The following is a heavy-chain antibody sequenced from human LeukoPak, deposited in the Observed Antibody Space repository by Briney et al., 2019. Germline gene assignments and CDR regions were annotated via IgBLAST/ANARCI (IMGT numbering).Heavy chain of an antibody. Sequence: GGSLRLSCAASGFTVGSNYMSWVRQAPGKGLEWVSVIYSGGSTYYADPVKGRFTISRDNAKNTLYLQMNSLRAEDTAVYYCARRDSSGYHSFDYWGQGTLVTVSS. J-gene: IGHJ4*02. CDR2: IYSGGST. CDR3: ARRDSSGYHSFDY. V-gene: IGHV3-53*01. CDR1: GFTVGSNY. D-gene: IGHD3-22*01.